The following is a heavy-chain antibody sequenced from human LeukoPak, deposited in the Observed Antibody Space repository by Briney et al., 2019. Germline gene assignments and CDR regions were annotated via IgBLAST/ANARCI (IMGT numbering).Heavy chain of an antibody. Sequence: SETLSLTCTVSGGSISSYYWSWIRQPPGKGLEWIAYIYYSGSTYYGPSLKSRLTISLDTSRNQFSLKLNSVTAADTAVYYCAKSNGYGLIDIWGQGTMVTVSS. D-gene: IGHD3-10*01. V-gene: IGHV4-59*12. CDR1: GGSISSYY. CDR3: AKSNGYGLIDI. CDR2: IYYSGST. J-gene: IGHJ3*02.